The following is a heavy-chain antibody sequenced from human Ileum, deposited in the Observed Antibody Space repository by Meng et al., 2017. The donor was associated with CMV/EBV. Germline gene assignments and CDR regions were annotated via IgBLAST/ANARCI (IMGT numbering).Heavy chain of an antibody. Sequence: GESLKISCAASGFAVSSNYMSWVRQAPGKGLEWVTFIWYDGSNKYYADSVKGRFTISRDNSKNTLYLQMNTLRVEDTAVYYCARDGVRGLDYWGQGTLVTVSS. J-gene: IGHJ4*02. CDR3: ARDGVRGLDY. CDR2: IWYDGSNK. V-gene: IGHV3-30*02. D-gene: IGHD3-10*01. CDR1: GFAVSSNY.